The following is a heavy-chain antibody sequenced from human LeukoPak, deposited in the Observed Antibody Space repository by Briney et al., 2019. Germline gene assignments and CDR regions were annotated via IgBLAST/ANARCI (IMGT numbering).Heavy chain of an antibody. Sequence: GVLRLSCTASGFTFGDYAMSWVRQAPGKGLEWIGFIRSKAYGGTTEYAASVKGRFTISRDDSKSIAYLQMNSLKTEDTAVYYCTRGRMYYDILTGYYNLPAFDYWGQGTLVTVSS. J-gene: IGHJ4*02. V-gene: IGHV3-49*04. CDR2: IRSKAYGGTT. D-gene: IGHD3-9*01. CDR1: GFTFGDYA. CDR3: TRGRMYYDILTGYYNLPAFDY.